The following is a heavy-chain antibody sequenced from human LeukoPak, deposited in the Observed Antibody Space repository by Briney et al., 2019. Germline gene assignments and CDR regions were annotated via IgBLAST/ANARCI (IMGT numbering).Heavy chain of an antibody. V-gene: IGHV3-7*01. CDR3: ARRAGAYSHPYDY. D-gene: IGHD4/OR15-4a*01. CDR2: IKQDGSEK. J-gene: IGHJ4*02. CDR1: GFIFSSYW. Sequence: PGGSLRLSCAASGFIFSSYWMSWVRQAPGKGLEWVANIKQDGSEKYYVDSVKGRFTISRDNAKNSLYLQMDSLRVEDTAVYYCARRAGAYSHPYDYWGQGTLVTVSS.